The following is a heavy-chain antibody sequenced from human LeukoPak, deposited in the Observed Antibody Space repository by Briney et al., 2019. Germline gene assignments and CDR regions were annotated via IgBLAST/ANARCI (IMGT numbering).Heavy chain of an antibody. CDR2: IYYSGST. Sequence: PSETLSLTCTVSGGSISSYYWSWIRRPPGKGLEWIGYIYYSGSTNYNPSLKSRVTISVDTSKNQFSLELSSVTAADTSVYYCARGLKWDYVETRLWNYWGQGTLVTVSS. J-gene: IGHJ4*02. D-gene: IGHD1-26*01. V-gene: IGHV4-59*12. CDR1: GGSISSYY. CDR3: ARGLKWDYVETRLWNY.